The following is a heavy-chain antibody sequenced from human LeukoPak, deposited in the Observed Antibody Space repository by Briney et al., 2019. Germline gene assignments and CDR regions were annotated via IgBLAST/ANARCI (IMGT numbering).Heavy chain of an antibody. V-gene: IGHV3-23*01. Sequence: PGGSLRLSCAASGFTYSSYAMSWVRQAPGKGLEWVSAISGSGGSTYYADSVKGRFTISRDNSKNTLYLQMNSLRAEDTAVYYCAKVSNYYDSSGYYSRERYFDYWGQGTLVTVSS. CDR2: ISGSGGST. CDR1: GFTYSSYA. D-gene: IGHD3-22*01. J-gene: IGHJ4*02. CDR3: AKVSNYYDSSGYYSRERYFDY.